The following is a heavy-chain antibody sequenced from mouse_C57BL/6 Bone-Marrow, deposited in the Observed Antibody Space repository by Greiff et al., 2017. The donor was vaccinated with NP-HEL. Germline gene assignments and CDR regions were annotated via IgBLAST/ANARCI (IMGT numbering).Heavy chain of an antibody. CDR1: GFNIKDYY. D-gene: IGHD1-1*01. CDR3: ARDGSSSYWYFDV. J-gene: IGHJ1*03. CDR2: IDPEDGET. Sequence: VHVKQSGAELVKPGDSVKLSCTASGFNIKDYYMHWVKQRTEQGLEWIGRIDPEDGETKYAPKFQGKATITADTSSNTAYLQLSSLTSEDTAVYYCARDGSSSYWYFDVWGTGTTVTVSS. V-gene: IGHV14-2*01.